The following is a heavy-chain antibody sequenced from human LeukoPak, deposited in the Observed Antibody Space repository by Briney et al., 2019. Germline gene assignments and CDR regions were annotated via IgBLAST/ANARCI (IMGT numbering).Heavy chain of an antibody. CDR1: GYTFTSYD. CDR3: ARVPSEYQPLMGPNWFDP. Sequence: ASVKVSCKASGYTFTSYDINWVRQAPGQGLEWMGWINPNSGGTNYAQKFQGRVTMTRDTSISTAYMELSRLRSDDTAVYYCARVPSEYQPLMGPNWFDPWGQGTLATVSS. CDR2: INPNSGGT. V-gene: IGHV1-2*02. D-gene: IGHD2-2*01. J-gene: IGHJ5*02.